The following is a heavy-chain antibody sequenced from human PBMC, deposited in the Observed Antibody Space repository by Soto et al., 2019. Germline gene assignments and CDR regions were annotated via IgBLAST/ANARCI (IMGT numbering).Heavy chain of an antibody. V-gene: IGHV3-30-3*01. D-gene: IGHD2-15*01. J-gene: IGHJ4*02. CDR2: ISYDGSNK. CDR3: ARFMTTPLGNHFDY. CDR1: GFTFSSYA. Sequence: GGSLRLSCAASGFTFSSYAMHWVRQAPGKGLEWVAVISYDGSNKYYADSVKGRFTISRDNAKNSLYLQMNSLRAEDTAVYYCARFMTTPLGNHFDYWGQGTLVTVSS.